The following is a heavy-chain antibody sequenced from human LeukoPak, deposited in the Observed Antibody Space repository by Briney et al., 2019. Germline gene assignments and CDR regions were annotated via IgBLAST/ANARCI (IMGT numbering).Heavy chain of an antibody. V-gene: IGHV3-30*02. CDR2: IRYDGSNK. CDR1: GFTFSSYG. Sequence: GGSLRLSCAASGFTFSSYGMHWVRQAPGKGLEWVAFIRYDGSNKYYADSVKGRFTISRDNSKNTLYLQMNSLRAEDTAVYYCASLRLLQSDYWGQGTLVTVSS. D-gene: IGHD5-24*01. CDR3: ASLRLLQSDY. J-gene: IGHJ4*02.